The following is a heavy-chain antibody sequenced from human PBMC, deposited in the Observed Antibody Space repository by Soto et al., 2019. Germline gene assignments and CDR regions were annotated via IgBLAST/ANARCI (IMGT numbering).Heavy chain of an antibody. V-gene: IGHV3-30*18. Sequence: PGGSLRLSCAASGFTFFSFGMHRVRQAPGKGLEWVALISHDGTREYYADSVKGRFTISRDNSKSTLYVQMNSLRVEDTAVYYCAKDREPYSRSWPYYWGQGTLVTVSS. CDR1: GFTFFSFG. CDR3: AKDREPYSRSWPYY. CDR2: ISHDGTRE. J-gene: IGHJ4*02. D-gene: IGHD6-13*01.